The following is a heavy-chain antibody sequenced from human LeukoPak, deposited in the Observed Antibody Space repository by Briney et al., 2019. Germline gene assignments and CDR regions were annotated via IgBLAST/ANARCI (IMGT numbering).Heavy chain of an antibody. CDR1: GGSISSGDYY. V-gene: IGHV4-30-4*01. CDR2: MYYSGST. Sequence: SETLSLTCTVSGGSISSGDYYWSWIRQPPGKGLEWIAHMYYSGSTYYNPSLKSRVTMSADTSKNQLSLKLSSVTAADTAVYYCARPYYYDSRIDPWGQGILVTVSS. D-gene: IGHD3-22*01. J-gene: IGHJ5*02. CDR3: ARPYYYDSRIDP.